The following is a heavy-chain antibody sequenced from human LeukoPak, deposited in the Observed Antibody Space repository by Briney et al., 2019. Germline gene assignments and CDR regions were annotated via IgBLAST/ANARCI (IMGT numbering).Heavy chain of an antibody. Sequence: TGRSLRLSCAASGFTFGSYWMHWVRQAPGKGLVWVSRINGDGSSISYADSVKGRFTISRDNAKNRLYLQMNSLRVEDTAVYYCATKGGSGIYLFDYWGQGTLVTVSS. J-gene: IGHJ4*02. V-gene: IGHV3-74*01. D-gene: IGHD3-10*01. CDR1: GFTFGSYW. CDR3: ATKGGSGIYLFDY. CDR2: INGDGSSI.